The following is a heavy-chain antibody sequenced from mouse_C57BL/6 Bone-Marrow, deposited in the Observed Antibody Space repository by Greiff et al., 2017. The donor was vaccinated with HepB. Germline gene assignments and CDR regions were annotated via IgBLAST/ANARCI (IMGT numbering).Heavy chain of an antibody. J-gene: IGHJ4*01. Sequence: VQLKESGPGLAKPSQTLSLTCSVTGYSITSDYWNWIRKFPGNKLEYMGYISYSGSTYYNPSLKSRISITRDTSKNQYYLQLNSVTTEDTATYYCARSDYDYDGSFYYAMDYWGQGTSVTVSS. V-gene: IGHV3-8*01. D-gene: IGHD2-4*01. CDR2: ISYSGST. CDR3: ARSDYDYDGSFYYAMDY. CDR1: GYSITSDY.